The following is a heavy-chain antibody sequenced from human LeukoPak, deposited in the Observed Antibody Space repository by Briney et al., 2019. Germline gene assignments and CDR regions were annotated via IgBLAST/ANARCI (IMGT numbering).Heavy chain of an antibody. CDR2: MNPNSGNT. J-gene: IGHJ4*02. Sequence: ASVKVSCKASGYTFTSYDINWVRQATGQGLEWMGWMNPNSGNTGYAQKFQGRVTMTRNTSISTAYMELSSLRSEDTAVYYCARDIVVVPAAPDYYFDYWGQGTLVTVSS. CDR1: GYTFTSYD. CDR3: ARDIVVVPAAPDYYFDY. D-gene: IGHD2-2*01. V-gene: IGHV1-8*01.